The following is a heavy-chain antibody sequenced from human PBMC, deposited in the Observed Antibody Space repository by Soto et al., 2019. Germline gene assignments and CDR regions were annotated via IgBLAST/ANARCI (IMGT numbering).Heavy chain of an antibody. CDR2: MNPGSGDT. Sequence: ASVNVSCTSSGYSFTNNDVIWVRQATGQGLEWMGWMNPGSGDTGYAQKFQGRVTMTRDISTATAYMELSSLRSDDTATYYCARMATFGSLNWFDPWGQGTLVTVSS. CDR3: ARMATFGSLNWFDP. CDR1: GYSFTNND. J-gene: IGHJ5*02. V-gene: IGHV1-8*01. D-gene: IGHD3-16*01.